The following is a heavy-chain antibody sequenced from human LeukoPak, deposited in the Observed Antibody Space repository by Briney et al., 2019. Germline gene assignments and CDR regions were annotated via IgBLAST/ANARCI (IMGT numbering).Heavy chain of an antibody. D-gene: IGHD5-24*01. J-gene: IGHJ3*02. V-gene: IGHV1-8*01. CDR1: GYTFTSYD. CDR2: MNPNSGNT. CDR3: ARDGYNYDAFDI. Sequence: ASVKVSFKASGYTFTSYDINWVRQATGQGLEWMGWMNPNSGNTGYAQKFQGRVTMTRNTSISTAYMELSSLRSEDTAVYYCARDGYNYDAFDIWGQGTMVTVSS.